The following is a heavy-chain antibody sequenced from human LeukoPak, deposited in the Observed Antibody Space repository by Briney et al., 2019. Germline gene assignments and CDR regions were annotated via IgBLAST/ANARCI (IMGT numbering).Heavy chain of an antibody. CDR2: ISSSSSTI. V-gene: IGHV3-48*01. Sequence: PGGSLRLSCAASGFTFSSYSMNWVRQARGKGLVWGSYISSSSSTIYYADSVKGRFTISRDNAKNSLYLQMNSLRAEDTAVYYCARQGDRMAGIAARRNDYWGQGTLVSVPS. CDR1: GFTFSSYS. J-gene: IGHJ4*02. CDR3: ARQGDRMAGIAARRNDY. D-gene: IGHD6-6*01.